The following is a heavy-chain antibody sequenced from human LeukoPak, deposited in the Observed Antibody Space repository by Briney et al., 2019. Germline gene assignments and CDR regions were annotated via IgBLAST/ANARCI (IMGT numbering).Heavy chain of an antibody. J-gene: IGHJ4*02. D-gene: IGHD6-13*01. Sequence: GASVKVSCKASGYTFTGYYMHWVRQAPGQGLEWMRRINPNSGGTNYAQKFQGRVTMTRATSISTAYMELSRLRSYDTAVYYCARGGIAAAGTERAVAASFDYWGQGTLVTVSS. CDR1: GYTFTGYY. CDR3: ARGGIAAAGTERAVAASFDY. V-gene: IGHV1-2*06. CDR2: INPNSGGT.